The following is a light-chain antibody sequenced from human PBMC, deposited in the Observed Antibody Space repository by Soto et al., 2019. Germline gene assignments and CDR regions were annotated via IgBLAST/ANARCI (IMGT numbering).Light chain of an antibody. CDR2: DVS. Sequence: QSALTQPASVSGSPGQSVAISCTGTSSVVAAYNFVSWYQQHPGKAPKLMVFDVSNRPSGVSNRFSGSKSGNTASLTISGLQAEDEADYYCSSYTSGGNYAFGTGNKVTVL. CDR1: SSVVAAYNF. J-gene: IGLJ1*01. V-gene: IGLV2-14*01. CDR3: SSYTSGGNYA.